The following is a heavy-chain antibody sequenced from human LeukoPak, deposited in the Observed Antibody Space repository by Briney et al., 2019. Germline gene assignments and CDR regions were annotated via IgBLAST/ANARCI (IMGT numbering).Heavy chain of an antibody. CDR3: ARRTGSHLPNWFDP. D-gene: IGHD3-10*01. V-gene: IGHV4-39*01. Sequence: PSETLSLTCTVSGGSISSCTYSWGWIRQPPGKGLEWIGSISCSGSTYYNPSLKSRLTISVDTSRNQFSLTLSSVTAADTAVYYCARRTGSHLPNWFDPWGQGTLVTVSS. CDR2: ISCSGST. J-gene: IGHJ5*02. CDR1: GGSISSCTYS.